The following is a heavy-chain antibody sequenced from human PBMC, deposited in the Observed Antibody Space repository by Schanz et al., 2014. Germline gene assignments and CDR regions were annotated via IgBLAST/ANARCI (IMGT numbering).Heavy chain of an antibody. D-gene: IGHD3-3*01. CDR3: VRDSFFAFDY. V-gene: IGHV3-30*04. Sequence: VQLVESGGGLVKPGGSLRLSCAASGFTFSSYALHWVRQAPGKGLEWVAFVPFDGSQKFYADSVKGRFTISRDNSKNSLYLEMNSLRAEDTAVYYCVRDSFFAFDYWGQGTLVTVSS. J-gene: IGHJ4*02. CDR1: GFTFSSYA. CDR2: VPFDGSQK.